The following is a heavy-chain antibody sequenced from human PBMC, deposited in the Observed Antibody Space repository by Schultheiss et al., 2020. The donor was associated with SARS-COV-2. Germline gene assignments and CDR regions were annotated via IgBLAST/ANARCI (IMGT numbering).Heavy chain of an antibody. Sequence: GGSVRLSCAASGYTFSRHGMHWVRQAPGKGLEWVAIISYDGSNKYYADSVKDRFPISRDNSKNTLYLQMNSLRAEDTAVYYCAREDDFWSGYLDPWGQGTLVTVSS. J-gene: IGHJ5*02. CDR1: GYTFSRHG. V-gene: IGHV3-30*19. D-gene: IGHD3-3*01. CDR3: AREDDFWSGYLDP. CDR2: ISYDGSNK.